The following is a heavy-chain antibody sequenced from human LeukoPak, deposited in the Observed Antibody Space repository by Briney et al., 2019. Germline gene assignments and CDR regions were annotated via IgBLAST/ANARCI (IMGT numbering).Heavy chain of an antibody. CDR2: ISAYNGNT. Sequence: ASVKVSCKASGYTFTSYGISWVRQAPGQGLERMGWISAYNGNTNYAQKLQGRVTKTTDTSTSTAYMELRSLRSDDTAVYYCARDSDIVLMVYVEGAAFDIWGQGTMVTVSS. CDR1: GYTFTSYG. CDR3: ARDSDIVLMVYVEGAAFDI. V-gene: IGHV1-18*01. J-gene: IGHJ3*02. D-gene: IGHD2-8*01.